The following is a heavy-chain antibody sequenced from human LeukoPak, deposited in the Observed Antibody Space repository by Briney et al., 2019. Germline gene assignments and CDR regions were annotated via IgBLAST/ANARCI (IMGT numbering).Heavy chain of an antibody. CDR3: ARDLNGPDTAMANDDY. J-gene: IGHJ4*02. V-gene: IGHV1-46*01. D-gene: IGHD5-18*01. CDR2: INPSGGST. CDR1: GYTFTSYY. Sequence: ASVKVSCKASGYTFTSYYMHWVRQAPGQGLEWMGIINPSGGSTSYAQKFQGRVTMTRDMSTSTVYIELSSLRSEDTAVYYCARDLNGPDTAMANDDYWGQGTLVTVSS.